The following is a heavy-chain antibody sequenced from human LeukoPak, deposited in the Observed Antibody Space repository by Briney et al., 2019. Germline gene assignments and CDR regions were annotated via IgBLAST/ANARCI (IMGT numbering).Heavy chain of an antibody. CDR3: TSDYYDSSGYYNRIS. D-gene: IGHD3-22*01. V-gene: IGHV3-73*01. J-gene: IGHJ4*02. CDR1: GFTFSGSA. Sequence: GGSLRLSCAASGFTFSGSAMHWVRQASGKGLEWVGRIRSKANSYATAYAASVKGRFTTSRDDSKNTAYLQMNSLKTEDTAVYYCTSDYYDSSGYYNRISWGQGTLDTISS. CDR2: IRSKANSYAT.